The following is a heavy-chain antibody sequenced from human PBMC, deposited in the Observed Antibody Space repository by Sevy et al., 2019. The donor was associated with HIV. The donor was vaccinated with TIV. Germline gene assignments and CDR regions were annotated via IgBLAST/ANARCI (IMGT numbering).Heavy chain of an antibody. Sequence: ASVKVSCKASGYTFTSYDINWVRQATGQGLEWMGWMNPNSGNTGYAQKFQGRVTMTRNTSISTAYMELSSLRSEDTAVYYGARELKYDFWSGYPIYYYYGMDVWGQGTTVTVSS. V-gene: IGHV1-8*01. CDR2: MNPNSGNT. CDR1: GYTFTSYD. CDR3: ARELKYDFWSGYPIYYYYGMDV. D-gene: IGHD3-3*01. J-gene: IGHJ6*02.